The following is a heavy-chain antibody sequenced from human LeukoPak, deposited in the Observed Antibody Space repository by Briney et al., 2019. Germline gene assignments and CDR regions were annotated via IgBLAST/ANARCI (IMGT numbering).Heavy chain of an antibody. V-gene: IGHV1-3*01. Sequence: ASVKVSCKASGYTFIDFVIHWVRQAPGQRLEWMGWIKAGDGYTKYSQKFQGRVTITRSISATTAFMELSSLTSEDTAVYYCARTWSTVTGEYFQLWGQGTLVTVSS. CDR2: IKAGDGYT. CDR1: GYTFIDFV. J-gene: IGHJ1*01. D-gene: IGHD4-17*01. CDR3: ARTWSTVTGEYFQL.